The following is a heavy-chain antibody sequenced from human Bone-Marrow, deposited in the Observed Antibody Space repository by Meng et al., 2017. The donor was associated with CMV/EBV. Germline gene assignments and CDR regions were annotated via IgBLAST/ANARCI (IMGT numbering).Heavy chain of an antibody. J-gene: IGHJ2*01. D-gene: IGHD2-2*01. Sequence: ASGFTVSDYYMRWIRQAPGKGLEWVSYMSRSGSTIWYADSVHGRFTISRDNAKNSLYLQMNSLSAEDTAVYYCARTPPAAIGWYFDLWGRGTLVTVSS. CDR1: GFTVSDYY. CDR2: MSRSGSTI. V-gene: IGHV3-11*01. CDR3: ARTPPAAIGWYFDL.